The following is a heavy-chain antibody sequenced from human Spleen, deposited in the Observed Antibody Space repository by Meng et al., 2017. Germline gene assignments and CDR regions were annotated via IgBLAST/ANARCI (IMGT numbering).Heavy chain of an antibody. CDR1: GGTFSTYI. Sequence: QVQLVQSGAEVKKPGSSVQVSCKASGGTFSTYIINWVRQAPGQGLEWVGGIVPIFGTPDYAQKFQGRVTITADKSTSTAYMELSSLRSEDTAMYYCASRDDFLTGADYWGQGSLVTVSS. CDR3: ASRDDFLTGADY. V-gene: IGHV1-69*06. D-gene: IGHD3-9*01. CDR2: IVPIFGTP. J-gene: IGHJ4*02.